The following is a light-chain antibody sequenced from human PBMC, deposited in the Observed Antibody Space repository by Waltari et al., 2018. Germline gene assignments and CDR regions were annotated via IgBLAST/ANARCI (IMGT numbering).Light chain of an antibody. CDR1: QLGVKD. J-gene: IGLJ2*01. CDR3: QAWDSSTVV. Sequence: SYELTQPPSVSVSPVQTASIPCPGDQLGVKDACWYQQKPDQSPVLVIYQDSKRPSGIPERFSGSNSGNTATLTISGTQAMDEADYYCQAWDSSTVVFGGGTKLTVL. V-gene: IGLV3-1*01. CDR2: QDS.